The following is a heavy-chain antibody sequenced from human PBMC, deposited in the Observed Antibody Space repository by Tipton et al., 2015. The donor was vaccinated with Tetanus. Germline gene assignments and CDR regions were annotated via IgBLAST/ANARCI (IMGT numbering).Heavy chain of an antibody. CDR2: LSYSGSA. Sequence: TLSLTCTVSGASVFRSIYFWSWIRQAPGKGLEWIGHLSYSGSANYNPSLKSRATISVDASKNEFSLTVRSVTAADTAVYYCTRDSYSSSREGYWGRGTLVTVSA. CDR1: GASVFRSIYF. CDR3: TRDSYSSSREGY. V-gene: IGHV4-61*01. J-gene: IGHJ4*02. D-gene: IGHD6-13*01.